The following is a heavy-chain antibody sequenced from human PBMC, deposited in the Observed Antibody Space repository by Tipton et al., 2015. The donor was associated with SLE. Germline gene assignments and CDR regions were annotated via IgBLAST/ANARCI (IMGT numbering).Heavy chain of an antibody. Sequence: TLSLTCTVSGDSISSSSYYWGWIRQPPGKGLEWIGTFYYSGNTYFNPSLKSRVTISVDTSKNQFSLKLTSVTAADTAIYYCARDQDDFWSSFDAFDIWGLGTMVTVSS. V-gene: IGHV4-39*07. J-gene: IGHJ3*02. D-gene: IGHD3-3*01. CDR2: FYYSGNT. CDR1: GDSISSSSYY. CDR3: ARDQDDFWSSFDAFDI.